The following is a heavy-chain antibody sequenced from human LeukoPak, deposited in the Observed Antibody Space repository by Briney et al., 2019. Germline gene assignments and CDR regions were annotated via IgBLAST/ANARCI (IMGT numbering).Heavy chain of an antibody. J-gene: IGHJ4*02. CDR1: GYTFTSYG. Sequence: ASVKVSCKASGYTFTSYGISWVRQALGQGLEWMGWISAYNGHTNYAQKLQSRVTMTTDTSTSTAYMELKSLRSDDTALYYCARDVVGATSFDYWGQGTLVTVSS. V-gene: IGHV1-18*01. CDR2: ISAYNGHT. D-gene: IGHD1-26*01. CDR3: ARDVVGATSFDY.